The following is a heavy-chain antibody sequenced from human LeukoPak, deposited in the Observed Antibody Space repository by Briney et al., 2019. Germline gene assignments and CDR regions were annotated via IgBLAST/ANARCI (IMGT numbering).Heavy chain of an antibody. Sequence: GGSLRLSCAASGFTFSSYAMHWVRQAPGKAPEYVSAISSNGVNTYYADSVRGRFTISRDNSKNTLYLQMGSLGSENMAVYYCARRHNYYYYMDVWGKGTTVTVSS. CDR1: GFTFSSYA. J-gene: IGHJ6*03. CDR3: ARRHNYYYYMDV. V-gene: IGHV3-64*02. CDR2: ISSNGVNT.